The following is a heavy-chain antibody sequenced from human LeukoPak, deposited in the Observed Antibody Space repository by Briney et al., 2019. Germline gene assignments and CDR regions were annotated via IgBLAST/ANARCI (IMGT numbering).Heavy chain of an antibody. CDR1: GGSFSGYY. CDR3: ARPLHCSSTTCYDWFDP. D-gene: IGHD2-2*01. CDR2: INHSGST. J-gene: IGHJ5*02. Sequence: SETLSLACAVYGGSFSGYYWSWIRQPPGKGLEWIGEINHSGSTNYNPSLKSRVTISIDTSKNQFSLKLSSVTAADTAIYYCARPLHCSSTTCYDWFDPWGQGTLVTVSS. V-gene: IGHV4-34*01.